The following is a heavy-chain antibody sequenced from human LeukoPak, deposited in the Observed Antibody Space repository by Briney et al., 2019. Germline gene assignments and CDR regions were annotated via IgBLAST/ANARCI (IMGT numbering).Heavy chain of an antibody. CDR2: IYPGDSDT. V-gene: IGHV5-51*01. CDR1: GSSFTSYW. CDR3: GRTGTAGAFDI. D-gene: IGHD1-7*01. J-gene: IGHJ3*02. Sequence: GESLQISGQGSGSSFTSYWIGWVRPVPGKGLEWMGIIYPGDSDTRYSPSFQGQVTISADKSNSTAYLQWSSLKASDTAMYYCGRTGTAGAFDIWGQGTMVTVSS.